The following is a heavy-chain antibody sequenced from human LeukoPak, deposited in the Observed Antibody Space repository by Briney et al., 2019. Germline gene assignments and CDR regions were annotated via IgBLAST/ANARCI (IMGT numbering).Heavy chain of an antibody. J-gene: IGHJ4*02. CDR1: GFTFSSYW. V-gene: IGHV3-74*01. CDR2: INSDGSST. D-gene: IGHD3-10*01. CDR3: ARDFGRYFFDY. Sequence: GGSLRLSCAASGFTFSSYWMHWVRQAPGKGLVWVSRINSDGSSTSYADSVKGRFTISRDNAKNSLYLQMNSLRAEDTAVYYCARDFGRYFFDYWGQGTLVTVSS.